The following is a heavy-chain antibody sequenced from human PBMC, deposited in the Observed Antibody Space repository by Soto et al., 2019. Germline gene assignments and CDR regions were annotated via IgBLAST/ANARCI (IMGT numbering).Heavy chain of an antibody. V-gene: IGHV1-58*01. J-gene: IGHJ4*02. Sequence: ASVKVSCKASGFTFTSSAVQWVRQARGQRLEWIGCIVVGSGNTNYAEKFQERVTITRDMCTSTAYMELSSLRSEDTAVYYCAADSGDFDFDYWGQGTLVTVSS. CDR3: AADSGDFDFDY. CDR1: GFTFTSSA. D-gene: IGHD7-27*01. CDR2: IVVGSGNT.